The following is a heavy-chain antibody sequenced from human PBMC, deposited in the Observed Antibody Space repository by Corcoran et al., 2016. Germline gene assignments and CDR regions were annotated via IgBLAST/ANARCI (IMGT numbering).Heavy chain of an antibody. CDR3: AREGQGFGELLVYYYYGMDV. CDR1: GYTFTGYY. Sequence: QVQLVQSGAEVKKPGASVKVSCKASGYTFTGYYMHWVRQAPGQGLEWMGWINPNSGGTNYAQKFQGRVTMTRDTSISTAYMELSRLRSDDTAVYYWAREGQGFGELLVYYYYGMDVWGQGTTVTVSS. CDR2: INPNSGGT. V-gene: IGHV1-2*02. D-gene: IGHD3-10*01. J-gene: IGHJ6*02.